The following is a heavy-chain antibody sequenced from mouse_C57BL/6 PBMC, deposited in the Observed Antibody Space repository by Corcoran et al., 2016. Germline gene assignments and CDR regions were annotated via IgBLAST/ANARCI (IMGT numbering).Heavy chain of an antibody. D-gene: IGHD1-1*01. J-gene: IGHJ4*01. CDR3: ARYYYDYYAMDY. CDR2: IYPGGGYT. V-gene: IGHV1-63*01. CDR1: GYTFTNYW. Sequence: QVQLQQSGAELVRPGTSVKMSCKASGYTFTNYWIGWAKQRPGHGLEWIGDIYPGGGYTNYNEKFKGKVTLTADKSSSTAYMQFSSLTSEDSAIYYCARYYYDYYAMDYWGQGTSVTVSS.